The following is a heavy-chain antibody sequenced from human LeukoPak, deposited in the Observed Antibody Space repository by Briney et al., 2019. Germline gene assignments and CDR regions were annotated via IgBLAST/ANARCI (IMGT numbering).Heavy chain of an antibody. Sequence: SETLSLTCTVSGGSISSYYWSWIRQPPGKGLEWIVYIYSSGSTNYNPSLKSRITISVDTSKNQFSLKLSSVTAADTAVYYCARFAYCGGHCWYYFDYWGQGSLVTVSS. CDR2: IYSSGST. V-gene: IGHV4-59*01. CDR1: GGSISSYY. CDR3: ARFAYCGGHCWYYFDY. J-gene: IGHJ4*02. D-gene: IGHD2-21*02.